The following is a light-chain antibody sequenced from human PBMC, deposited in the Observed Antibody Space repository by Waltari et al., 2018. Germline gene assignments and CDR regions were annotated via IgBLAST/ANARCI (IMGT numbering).Light chain of an antibody. V-gene: IGLV1-51*01. CDR3: ATWDNSLREVV. CDR1: SSNIGHYY. J-gene: IGLJ2*01. CDR2: DNN. Sequence: QSVLTHPPSVSAAPGQKVTISCSGNSSNIGHYYVSCDHQVPGATPKLLIFDNNQRPSGIPDRFSASKSGTSATLGITGLQIGDEADYYCATWDNSLREVVFGGGTKLTVL.